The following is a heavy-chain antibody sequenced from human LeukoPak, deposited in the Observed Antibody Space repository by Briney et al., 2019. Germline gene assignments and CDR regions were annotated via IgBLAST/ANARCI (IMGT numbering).Heavy chain of an antibody. V-gene: IGHV4-39*07. Sequence: PSETLSLTCTVSGGSISSSSYYWGWIRQPPGKGLEWIGSIYYSGSTYYNPSLKSRVTISVDTSKNQFSLKLSSVTAADTAVYYCARRGIVVVTRSFDYWGQGTLVTVSS. J-gene: IGHJ4*02. CDR1: GGSISSSSYY. CDR3: ARRGIVVVTRSFDY. D-gene: IGHD3-22*01. CDR2: IYYSGST.